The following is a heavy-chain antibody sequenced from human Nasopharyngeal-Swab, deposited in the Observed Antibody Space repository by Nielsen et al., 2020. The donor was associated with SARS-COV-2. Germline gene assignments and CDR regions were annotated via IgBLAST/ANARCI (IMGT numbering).Heavy chain of an antibody. CDR2: IGDKDHNYAT. J-gene: IGHJ4*02. CDR3: TTDFYFDY. CDR1: GFIFSASA. V-gene: IGHV3-73*01. Sequence: GESLYISCAASGFIFSASAIHWVRQASGKGQERVGRIGDKDHNYATTYGASVQGRFTITRDDSKNTAFLQMDSLKTEDTALYYCTTDFYFDYWGQGTLVTVSS.